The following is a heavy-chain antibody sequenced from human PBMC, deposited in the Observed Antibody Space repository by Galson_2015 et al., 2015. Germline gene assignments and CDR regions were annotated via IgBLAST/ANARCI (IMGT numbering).Heavy chain of an antibody. V-gene: IGHV3-23*01. Sequence: SLRLSCAASGFTFSSYAMIWVRQAPGKGLEWVSAISGSGGNTFYADSVKGRFTISRGNSKNTLHLQMNTLRAEDTAVYYCAKIVVVTESYYYGMDVWGQGTTVIVSS. CDR1: GFTFSSYA. CDR3: AKIVVVTESYYYGMDV. J-gene: IGHJ6*02. D-gene: IGHD2-21*02. CDR2: ISGSGGNT.